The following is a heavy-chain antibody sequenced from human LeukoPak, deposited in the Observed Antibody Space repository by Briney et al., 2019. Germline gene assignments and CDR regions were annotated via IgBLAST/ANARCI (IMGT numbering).Heavy chain of an antibody. CDR2: IYYSGST. D-gene: IGHD2-2*01. CDR3: ARGREDIVVVPAANWFDP. J-gene: IGHJ5*02. V-gene: IGHV4-59*12. Sequence: SETLSLTCTVSGGSISSYYWSWIRQPPGKGLEWIGYIYYSGSTNYNPSLKSRVTISVDTSKNQFSLKLSSVTAADTAVYYCARGREDIVVVPAANWFDPWGQGTLVTVSS. CDR1: GGSISSYY.